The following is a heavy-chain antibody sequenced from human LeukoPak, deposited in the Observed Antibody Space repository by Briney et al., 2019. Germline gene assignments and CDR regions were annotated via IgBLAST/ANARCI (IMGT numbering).Heavy chain of an antibody. CDR3: AKDSEVDIAMDIFGGSYLFDY. CDR1: GFTFDDYA. CDR2: ISWNGGNT. V-gene: IGHV3-9*01. J-gene: IGHJ4*02. Sequence: GGSLRLSCAASGFTFDDYAMHWVRQAPGKGLEWVSGISWNGGNTDYADSVKGRFTISRDNAKNSLYLQMNSLRPEDTALYYCAKDSEVDIAMDIFGGSYLFDYWGQGTLVTVSS. D-gene: IGHD5-18*01.